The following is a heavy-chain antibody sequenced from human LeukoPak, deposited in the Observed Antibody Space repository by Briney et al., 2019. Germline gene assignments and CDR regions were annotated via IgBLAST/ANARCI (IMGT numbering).Heavy chain of an antibody. D-gene: IGHD3-16*01. J-gene: IGHJ3*02. CDR3: ARDHGALDAFDI. CDR1: GCTFTGYY. Sequence: GASVKVSCKASGCTFTGYYIHWVRQAPGQGLEWMGWINPNSGGTNYAQKFQGRVTMTRDTSISTAYMELSRLRPDDTAVYYCARDHGALDAFDIWGQGTMVTVSS. V-gene: IGHV1-2*02. CDR2: INPNSGGT.